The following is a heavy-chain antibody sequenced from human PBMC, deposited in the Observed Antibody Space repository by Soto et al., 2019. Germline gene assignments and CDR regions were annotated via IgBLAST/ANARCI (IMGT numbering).Heavy chain of an antibody. D-gene: IGHD6-25*01. Sequence: GGSLRLSCAASGFTVSGMFMNWVRQAPGKGLEWVSVIYPAGPTYYADSVKGRFTISRDNSKNTLFLQLNNLRAEDTAVYYCARDADSSGLHYWGQGILVTVSS. J-gene: IGHJ4*02. CDR1: GFTVSGMF. V-gene: IGHV3-53*01. CDR3: ARDADSSGLHY. CDR2: IYPAGPT.